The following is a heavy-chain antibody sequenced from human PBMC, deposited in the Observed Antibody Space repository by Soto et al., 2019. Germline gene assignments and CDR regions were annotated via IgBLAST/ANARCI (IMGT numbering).Heavy chain of an antibody. CDR3: AGEGVAGTDYYYYYGMDV. V-gene: IGHV6-1*01. CDR1: GDSVSSNSAA. CDR2: TYYRSKWYD. D-gene: IGHD6-19*01. Sequence: SQTLSLTCAISGDSVSSNSAAWNWIRQSPSRGLEWLGRTYYRSKWYDDYAVSVKSRITINPDTSKNQFSLQLNSVTPEDTAVYYCAGEGVAGTDYYYYYGMDVWGQGTTVTVSS. J-gene: IGHJ6*02.